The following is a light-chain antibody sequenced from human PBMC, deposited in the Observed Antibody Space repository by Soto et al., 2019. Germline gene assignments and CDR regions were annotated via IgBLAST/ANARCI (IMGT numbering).Light chain of an antibody. Sequence: QSALTQPASVSGSPGQSITISCSGTSXDVGRYNYVSWYQQHPGTAPKLMIYEVSNRPSGVSNRFSGSKSGDTASLAISGLQAEDEADYYCSSYTSTFTYVFGAGTKVTVL. J-gene: IGLJ1*01. CDR1: SXDVGRYNY. V-gene: IGLV2-14*01. CDR3: SSYTSTFTYV. CDR2: EVS.